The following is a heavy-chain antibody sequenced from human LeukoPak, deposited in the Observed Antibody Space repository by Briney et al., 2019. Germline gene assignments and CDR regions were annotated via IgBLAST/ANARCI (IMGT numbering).Heavy chain of an antibody. D-gene: IGHD1-14*01. CDR1: GFTFSSYS. CDR2: ISSSSSYI. J-gene: IGHJ3*02. V-gene: IGHV3-21*01. Sequence: GGSLRLSCAASGFTFSSYSTNWVRQAPGKGLEWVSSISSSSSYIYYADSVKGRFTISRDNAKKSLYLQMNGLGAEDTAVYYCARDLSRGKPHAFDIWGQGTMVTVSS. CDR3: ARDLSRGKPHAFDI.